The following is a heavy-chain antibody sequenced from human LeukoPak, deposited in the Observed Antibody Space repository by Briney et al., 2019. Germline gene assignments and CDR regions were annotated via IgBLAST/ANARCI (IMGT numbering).Heavy chain of an antibody. J-gene: IGHJ4*02. Sequence: GGSLRLSCAASGFTFSSYAMSWVREAPGKGLEGVSAISGSGGSTYYGDCVEGRFTISRDNSKNTMYLQLNSLRAEDTAVYYCAKARKADHADSVYWGQGTLVTVSS. CDR3: AKARKADHADSVY. CDR1: GFTFSSYA. D-gene: IGHD1-14*01. V-gene: IGHV3-23*01. CDR2: ISGSGGST.